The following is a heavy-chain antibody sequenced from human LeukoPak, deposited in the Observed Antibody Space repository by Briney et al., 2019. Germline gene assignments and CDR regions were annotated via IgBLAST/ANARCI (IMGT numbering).Heavy chain of an antibody. V-gene: IGHV3-21*04. J-gene: IGHJ4*02. Sequence: PGGSLRLSCAASGFTFSSYSMNWVRQAPGKGLEWVSSISSSSSYIYYADSVKGRFTISRDNAKNSLYLQMNSLRAEDTAVYYCAKATKYGSESYHFDYWGQGILVTVSS. D-gene: IGHD3-10*01. CDR3: AKATKYGSESYHFDY. CDR2: ISSSSSYI. CDR1: GFTFSSYS.